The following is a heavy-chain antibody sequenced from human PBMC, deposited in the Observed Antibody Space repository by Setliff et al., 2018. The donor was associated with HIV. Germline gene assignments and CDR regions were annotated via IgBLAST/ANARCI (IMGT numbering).Heavy chain of an antibody. J-gene: IGHJ4*02. CDR2: IVVGSGNT. CDR1: GFTFTSSA. D-gene: IGHD3-10*01. CDR3: AAGTYYYGSGSRSRSPFDY. V-gene: IGHV1-58*01. Sequence: WASVKVSCKASGFTFTSSAVQWVRQARGQRLEWIGWIVVGSGNTNYAQKFQERVTITRDMSTSTAYMELSSLRSEDTAVYYCAAGTYYYGSGSRSRSPFDYWGQGTLVTVSS.